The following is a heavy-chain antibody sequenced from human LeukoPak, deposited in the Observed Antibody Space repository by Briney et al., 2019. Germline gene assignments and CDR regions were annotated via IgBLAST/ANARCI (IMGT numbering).Heavy chain of an antibody. V-gene: IGHV1-69*13. D-gene: IGHD2-2*03. J-gene: IGHJ4*02. CDR1: GGSFTSYG. Sequence: SVKVSCKASGGSFTSYGISWVRQAPGQGLEWMGKIIPIYGRANYGQKSQGRVTITADEFRSTAYMELSSLRSEDTAVYYCARLEIVAAGTDYWGQGTLATVSS. CDR3: ARLEIVAAGTDY. CDR2: IIPIYGRA.